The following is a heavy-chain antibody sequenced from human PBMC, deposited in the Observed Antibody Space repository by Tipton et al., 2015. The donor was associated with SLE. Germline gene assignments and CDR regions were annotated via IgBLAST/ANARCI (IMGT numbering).Heavy chain of an antibody. J-gene: IGHJ3*02. CDR2: ISSSSSYI. V-gene: IGHV3-21*04. D-gene: IGHD3-3*01. CDR3: ARDLSYDFWSGYSHDAFDI. CDR1: GFTFSSYS. Sequence: SLRLSCAASGFTFSSYSMNWVRQAPGKGLEWVSSISSSSSYIYYADSVKGRFTISRDNAKNSLYLQMNSLRAEDTAVYYCARDLSYDFWSGYSHDAFDIWGQGTMVTVSS.